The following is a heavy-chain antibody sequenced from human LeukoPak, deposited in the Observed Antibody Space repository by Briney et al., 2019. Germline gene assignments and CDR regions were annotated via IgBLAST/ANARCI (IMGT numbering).Heavy chain of an antibody. CDR1: GYTFAGYY. CDR3: ARGFYDSSGYFDY. D-gene: IGHD3-22*01. V-gene: IGHV1-2*02. Sequence: REASVKVSCKASGYTFAGYYMHWVRQAPGQGLEWMGWINPNSGGANYAQKLQGRVTMTTDTSTSTAYMELRGLRSDDTAVYYCARGFYDSSGYFDYWGQGTLVTVSS. J-gene: IGHJ4*02. CDR2: INPNSGGA.